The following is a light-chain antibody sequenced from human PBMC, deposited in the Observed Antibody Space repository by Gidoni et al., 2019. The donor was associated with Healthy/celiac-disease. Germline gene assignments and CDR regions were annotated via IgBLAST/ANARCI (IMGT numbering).Light chain of an antibody. Sequence: EIVLTQSPATLSLSPGERATLSCRASQSVSSCLVWYQQKPGQAPRLLIYDASNRATGIPARFSGSGSGTDFTLTISSLEPEDFAVYYCQQRSNWPQLTFGGGTKVEIK. CDR3: QQRSNWPQLT. CDR1: QSVSSC. J-gene: IGKJ4*01. CDR2: DAS. V-gene: IGKV3-11*01.